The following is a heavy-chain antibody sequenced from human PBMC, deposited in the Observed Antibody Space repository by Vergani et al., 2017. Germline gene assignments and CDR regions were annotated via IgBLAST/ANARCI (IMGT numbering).Heavy chain of an antibody. CDR2: ISAYNGNT. Sequence: QVQLVQSGAEVKKPGASVKVSCKASGYTFTSYGISWVRQAPGQGLEWMGWISAYNGNTNYAQKLQGIVTMTTDTSTSTAYMELRSLRSDDTAVYYCARDVKDIVVVPAAPFDYWGQGTLVTVSS. V-gene: IGHV1-18*01. J-gene: IGHJ4*02. CDR1: GYTFTSYG. CDR3: ARDVKDIVVVPAAPFDY. D-gene: IGHD2-2*01.